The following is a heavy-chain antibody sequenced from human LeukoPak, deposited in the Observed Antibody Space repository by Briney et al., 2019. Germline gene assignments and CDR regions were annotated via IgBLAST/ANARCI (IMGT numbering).Heavy chain of an antibody. Sequence: GGSLRLSCAASGFTFSSHGMHWVRQAPPMGLEWVALILYDGSNEYYADSVQGRFTISRESSRNTLYLQMNSLRAEDTAVYYCAKDGTGGYYYLDYWGQGTMVTVSS. CDR1: GFTFSSHG. V-gene: IGHV3-30*18. D-gene: IGHD3-22*01. CDR3: AKDGTGGYYYLDY. CDR2: ILYDGSNE. J-gene: IGHJ4*02.